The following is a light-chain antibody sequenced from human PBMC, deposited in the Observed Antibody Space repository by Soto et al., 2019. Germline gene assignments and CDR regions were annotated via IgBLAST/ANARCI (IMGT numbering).Light chain of an antibody. Sequence: DIQMTQSPSTLSASIGDRVTITCRASQSISTWLAWYQQKPGQAPKVLIYKASNLETVVPSRFSGGGSGTELTLTVNGLQPDAFAACYSQTSNDYPLPFCGATKGHIK. CDR1: QSISTW. CDR3: QTSNDYPLP. V-gene: IGKV1-5*03. J-gene: IGKJ4*01. CDR2: KAS.